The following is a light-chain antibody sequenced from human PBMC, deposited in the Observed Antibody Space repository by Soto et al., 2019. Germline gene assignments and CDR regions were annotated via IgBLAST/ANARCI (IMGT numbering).Light chain of an antibody. Sequence: EIVLTQSPGTLSLSPGERATLSCRASQSVSSNLARYQQKPGQAPRLLIYGASSGATGIPDRFRGSGSGTDFTLTINRLEPEDFALYYCQQYGDSPLTFGGGTKVDIK. CDR2: GAS. CDR3: QQYGDSPLT. V-gene: IGKV3-20*01. J-gene: IGKJ4*01. CDR1: QSVSSN.